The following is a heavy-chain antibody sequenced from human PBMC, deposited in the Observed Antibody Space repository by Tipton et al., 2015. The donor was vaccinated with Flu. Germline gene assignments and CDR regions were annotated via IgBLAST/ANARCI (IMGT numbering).Heavy chain of an antibody. J-gene: IGHJ6*03. CDR1: GGSISSYY. V-gene: IGHV4-59*12. D-gene: IGHD2-2*01. CDR3: ARGHIVVLPPLEGHYYYYNMDV. CDR2: IYYSGST. Sequence: TLSLTCTVSGGSISSYYWSWIRQPPGKGLEWIGYIYYSGSTNYNPSLKSRVTISVDTSKNQFSLKLSSVTAADTVVYYCARGHIVVLPPLEGHYYYYNMDVWGKGTTVTVSS.